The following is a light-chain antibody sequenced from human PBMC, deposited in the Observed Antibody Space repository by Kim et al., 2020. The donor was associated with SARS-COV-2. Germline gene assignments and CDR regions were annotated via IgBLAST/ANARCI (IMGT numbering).Light chain of an antibody. V-gene: IGLV1-47*01. J-gene: IGLJ3*02. Sequence: RYTMVCGRSSRNNGSNNVSWSQQPPGTAPTLLVSEGDKRPSGLPDRLAGSKSGTADSLTISGLRSEDKAGYYCAAWDDSLTGRMFGGGTKVTVL. CDR2: EGD. CDR1: SRNNGSNN. CDR3: AAWDDSLTGRM.